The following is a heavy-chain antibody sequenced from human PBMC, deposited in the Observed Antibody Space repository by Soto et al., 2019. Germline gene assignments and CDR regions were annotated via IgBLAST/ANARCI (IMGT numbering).Heavy chain of an antibody. CDR1: GFTFSTYW. Sequence: EVQLVESGGGLVQPGGSLRLSCAASGFTFSTYWMHWVRQAPGKGLVWVSRINSDGSRTYYADSVKGRFTISRDNAKNTVYLQVNSLRAEDTAVYYCARGASGNYYFDYWGQGTLVTVSS. CDR3: ARGASGNYYFDY. CDR2: INSDGSRT. V-gene: IGHV3-74*01. J-gene: IGHJ4*02. D-gene: IGHD1-26*01.